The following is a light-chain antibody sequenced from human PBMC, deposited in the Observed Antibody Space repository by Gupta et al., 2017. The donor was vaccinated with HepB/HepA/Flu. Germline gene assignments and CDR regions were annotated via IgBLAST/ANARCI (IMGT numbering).Light chain of an antibody. J-gene: IGLJ3*02. Sequence: QSVLTQPLSASGTPGPRVPISCSGSSPNIGSNYVYWYQQRPGTAPKLLIYRNNQRPSGVPDRFSGSKSGTSASLAISGLRAEDEADYYCAAWDDSRSGPVFGGGTKLTVL. CDR3: AAWDDSRSGPV. CDR1: SPNIGSNY. CDR2: RNN. V-gene: IGLV1-47*01.